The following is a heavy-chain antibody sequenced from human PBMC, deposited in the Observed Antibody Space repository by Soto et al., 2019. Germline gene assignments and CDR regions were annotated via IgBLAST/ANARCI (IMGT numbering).Heavy chain of an antibody. D-gene: IGHD6-25*01. Sequence: QVQLQQWGAGLLKPSETLSLTCAVYGGSFSGYYWSWIRQPPGKGLEWIGEINHSGSTNYNPSLKSRVTISVDTSKNQFSLKLSSVTAADTAVYYCARERGSNVDYWGQGTLVTVSS. CDR3: ARERGSNVDY. CDR2: INHSGST. J-gene: IGHJ4*02. CDR1: GGSFSGYY. V-gene: IGHV4-34*01.